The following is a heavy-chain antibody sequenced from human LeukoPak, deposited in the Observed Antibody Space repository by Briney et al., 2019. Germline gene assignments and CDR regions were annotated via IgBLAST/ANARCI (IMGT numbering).Heavy chain of an antibody. D-gene: IGHD2-2*01. CDR1: GFTFSSYG. J-gene: IGHJ3*02. Sequence: GGSLRLSCAASGFTFSSYGMHWVCQAPGKGLEWVAFIRYDGSNKYYADSVKGRFTISRDNSKNTLYLQMNSLRAEDTAVYYCAKDLSTSLDAFDIWGQGTMVTVSS. CDR3: AKDLSTSLDAFDI. V-gene: IGHV3-30*02. CDR2: IRYDGSNK.